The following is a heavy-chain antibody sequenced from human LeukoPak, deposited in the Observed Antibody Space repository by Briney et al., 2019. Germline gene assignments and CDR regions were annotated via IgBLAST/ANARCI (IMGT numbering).Heavy chain of an antibody. J-gene: IGHJ4*02. CDR3: ARDGGYCGSTSCYALY. Sequence: ASVRVSCKASGYTFTSYYMHWVRQAPGQGLEWIGIINPSDGGASYAQKFQGRVTMTRDTSTGTVYMELSSLRSGDTAVYYCARDGGYCGSTSCYALYWGQGTLVTVSS. V-gene: IGHV1-46*01. CDR2: INPSDGGA. CDR1: GYTFTSYY. D-gene: IGHD2-2*01.